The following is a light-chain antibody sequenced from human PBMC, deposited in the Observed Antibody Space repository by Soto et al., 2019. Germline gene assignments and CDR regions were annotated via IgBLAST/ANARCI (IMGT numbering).Light chain of an antibody. V-gene: IGKV1-5*03. CDR2: KAS. CDR3: QHYNSYSEA. CDR1: QTISSW. Sequence: DIQMTQSPSTLSGSVGDRVTITCRASQTISSWLAWYQQKPGKAPKLLIYKASTLKSGVPSRFSGSGSGTEFTLTISSLKPDDFETYYCQHYNSYSEAFGQGTKVELK. J-gene: IGKJ1*01.